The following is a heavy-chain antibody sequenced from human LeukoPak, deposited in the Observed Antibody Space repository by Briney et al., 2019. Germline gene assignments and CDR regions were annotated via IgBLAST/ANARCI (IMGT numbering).Heavy chain of an antibody. D-gene: IGHD3-22*01. V-gene: IGHV3-30*04. Sequence: GGSLRLSCAASRFTFSNYAMHWVRRAPGKGLVWGALISYHARNTYYADSVKGRFTISRDNSKNTVYLQMNSLRAEDTAVYYCARTPETGVVAPYWYFDLWGRGTLVTVSS. CDR3: ARTPETGVVAPYWYFDL. J-gene: IGHJ2*01. CDR2: ISYHARNT. CDR1: RFTFSNYA.